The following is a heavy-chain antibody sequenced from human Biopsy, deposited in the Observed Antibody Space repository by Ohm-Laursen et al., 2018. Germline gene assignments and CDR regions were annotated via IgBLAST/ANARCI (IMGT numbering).Heavy chain of an antibody. CDR2: IIPIFETI. D-gene: IGHD3-9*01. CDR1: GGTFSSYA. V-gene: IGHV1-69*06. J-gene: IGHJ1*01. CDR3: ATKLTGYFHH. Sequence: GSSVKVSCKASGGTFSSYAISWVRQAPGQGPEWMGGIIPIFETIDYAPKFQDRVTVAADTSTSTATMELRSLRSDDTAVYYCATKLTGYFHHWGQGTLVIVSS.